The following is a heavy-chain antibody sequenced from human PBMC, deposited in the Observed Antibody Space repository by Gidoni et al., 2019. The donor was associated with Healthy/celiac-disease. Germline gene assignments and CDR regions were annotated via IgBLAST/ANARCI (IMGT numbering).Heavy chain of an antibody. V-gene: IGHV1-69*06. J-gene: IGHJ6*03. CDR2: IIPIFGTA. D-gene: IGHD2-2*01. CDR3: ARGPYCSSTSCHPENYYYYMDV. Sequence: RQAPGQGPEWMGGIIPIFGTANYAQKFQGRVTITADKSTSTAYMELSSLRSEDTAVYYCARGPYCSSTSCHPENYYYYMDVWGKGTTVTVSS.